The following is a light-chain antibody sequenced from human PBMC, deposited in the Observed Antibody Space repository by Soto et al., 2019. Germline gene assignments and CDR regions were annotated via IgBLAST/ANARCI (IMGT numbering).Light chain of an antibody. CDR3: QNYHTAPNT. J-gene: IGKJ2*01. Sequence: DIQMSQSPSSLSASVGDRVTITCRASQGISNYVAWYQQKPGKVPKVLIYAATTLQSGVPSRFSGSGSGTDFTLTISSLQPEDVATYYCQNYHTAPNTFGPGTKLEIK. V-gene: IGKV1-27*01. CDR1: QGISNY. CDR2: AAT.